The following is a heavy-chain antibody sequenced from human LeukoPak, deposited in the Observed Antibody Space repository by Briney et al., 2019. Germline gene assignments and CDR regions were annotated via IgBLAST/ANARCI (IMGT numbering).Heavy chain of an antibody. V-gene: IGHV3-74*01. CDR3: ARDGPQQVDWLVGYFDY. Sequence: GGSLRLSCAVSGFTFSSYWMYWVRQAPGKGLVWVSRLNGDGDYTNYEDSVKGRFTISRDNAKNTLYLQMNSLRAEDTALYYCARDGPQQVDWLVGYFDYWGQGTLVTVSS. J-gene: IGHJ4*02. CDR2: LNGDGDYT. CDR1: GFTFSSYW. D-gene: IGHD3-9*01.